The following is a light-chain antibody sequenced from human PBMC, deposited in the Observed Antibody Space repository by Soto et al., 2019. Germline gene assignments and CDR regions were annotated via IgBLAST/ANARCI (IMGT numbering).Light chain of an antibody. CDR2: GAS. V-gene: IGKV3-20*01. CDR3: QQYDGWSPLT. CDR1: RSVSDNY. J-gene: IGKJ4*01. Sequence: EVVLTQSPGTLSLSPGDRATLSCRASRSVSDNYLAWYQQKPGRAPRLLIFGASIRAIGVPDRFIGSASGAAFTLPNTGLEPGDFAVYYCQQYDGWSPLTFGGGTRVDMK.